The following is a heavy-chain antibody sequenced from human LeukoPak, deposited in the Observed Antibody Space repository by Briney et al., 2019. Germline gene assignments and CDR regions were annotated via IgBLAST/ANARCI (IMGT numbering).Heavy chain of an antibody. CDR2: INSNGGST. J-gene: IGHJ4*02. D-gene: IGHD4-11*01. Sequence: GGSLRLSYAASGFTFDEYGMIWVRQAPGKGLEWVSAINSNGGSTGYADSVKGRFTMSRDNVKNSLYLQMDSLRAEDTALYYCARVQRWGYSNYFDYWGQGTLVTVSS. CDR3: ARVQRWGYSNYFDY. V-gene: IGHV3-20*03. CDR1: GFTFDEYG.